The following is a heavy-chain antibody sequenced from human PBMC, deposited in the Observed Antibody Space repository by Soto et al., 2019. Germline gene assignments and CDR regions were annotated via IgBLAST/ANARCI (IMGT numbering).Heavy chain of an antibody. J-gene: IGHJ6*03. CDR3: ARDSAAADPYYYYYMDV. V-gene: IGHV3-53*04. CDR1: GFTVSSNY. CDR2: IYSGGST. D-gene: IGHD6-13*01. Sequence: GGSLRLSCAASGFTVSSNYMSWVRQAPGKGLEWVSVIYSGGSTYYADSVKGRFTISRHNSKNTLYLQMNSLRAEDTAVYYCARDSAAADPYYYYYMDVWGKGTXVTVSS.